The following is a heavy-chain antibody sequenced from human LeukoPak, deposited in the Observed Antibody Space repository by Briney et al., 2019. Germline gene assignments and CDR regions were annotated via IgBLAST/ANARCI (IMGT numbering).Heavy chain of an antibody. D-gene: IGHD3-22*01. CDR1: GFTFSSYA. Sequence: GGSLRLSCAASGFTFSSYAMSWVRQAPGKGLEWVSGISGSGGSTYYADSVKGRFTISRDNSKNTLYLQMNSMRAEDTAVYYCAKDRGTMIVGNWFDPWGQGTLGTVSS. CDR2: ISGSGGST. J-gene: IGHJ5*02. V-gene: IGHV3-23*01. CDR3: AKDRGTMIVGNWFDP.